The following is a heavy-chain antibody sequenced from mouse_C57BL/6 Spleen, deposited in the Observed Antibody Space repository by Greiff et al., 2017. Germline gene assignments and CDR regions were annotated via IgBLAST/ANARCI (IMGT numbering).Heavy chain of an antibody. D-gene: IGHD1-1*01. CDR3: SRLEDNYCSSWYFDV. V-gene: IGHV1-62-2*01. Sequence: VQLQQPGAELVKPGASVKLSCKASGYTFTEYTIPWVKQRPGQGLEWIGWIYPGSGSIKYNEKFKDKATLTGDKSSSTVYMQLSSLTSEDSAVYFCSRLEDNYCSSWYFDVWGTGTTVTVSS. CDR1: GYTFTEYT. J-gene: IGHJ1*03. CDR2: IYPGSGSI.